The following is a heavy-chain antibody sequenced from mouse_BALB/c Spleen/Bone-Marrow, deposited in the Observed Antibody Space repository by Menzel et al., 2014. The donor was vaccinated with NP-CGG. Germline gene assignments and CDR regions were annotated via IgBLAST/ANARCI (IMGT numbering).Heavy chain of an antibody. CDR1: GYTFTDYC. J-gene: IGHJ1*01. CDR2: IYPGSGNT. D-gene: IGHD1-1*01. CDR3: ARPPYYYGSRPYWYFDV. Sequence: QVQLKDSGPELVKPGASVKISCKASGYTFTDYCINWVKQKPGQGLEWIGWIYPGSGNTQYNEKFKGKATLTVDTSSNTADMEVSSLTSEGTAVYFCARPPYYYGSRPYWYFDVCGEATTVTVSS. V-gene: IGHV1-84*02.